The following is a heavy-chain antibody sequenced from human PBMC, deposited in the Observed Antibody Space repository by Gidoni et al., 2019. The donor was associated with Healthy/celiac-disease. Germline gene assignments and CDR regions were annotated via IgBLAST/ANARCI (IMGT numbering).Heavy chain of an antibody. V-gene: IGHV3-11*01. Sequence: HVQLVASAGGLFNLVGPLSLSCASYGFPFSTYTTSWIRQAPGKGLEWVSYISSGGRTIYYADSVKGRFTISRDNAKNSLYLQMNSLRDEDTAVYYCASNSGHYDFWSGYSLYFDYWGQGTLVTVSS. CDR3: ASNSGHYDFWSGYSLYFDY. CDR2: ISSGGRTI. CDR1: GFPFSTYT. D-gene: IGHD3-3*01. J-gene: IGHJ4*02.